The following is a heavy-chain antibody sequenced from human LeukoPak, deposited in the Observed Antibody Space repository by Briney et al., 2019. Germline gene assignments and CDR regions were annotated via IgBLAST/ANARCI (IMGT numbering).Heavy chain of an antibody. Sequence: ASVKVSCKASGYTFTSYGISWVRQAPGQGLEWMGWISAYNGNTNYAQKFQGRVTMTRDTSISTAYMELSRLRSDDTAVYYCFLRFSFDYWGQGTLVTVSS. V-gene: IGHV1-18*01. CDR2: ISAYNGNT. CDR3: FLRFSFDY. J-gene: IGHJ4*02. D-gene: IGHD3-3*01. CDR1: GYTFTSYG.